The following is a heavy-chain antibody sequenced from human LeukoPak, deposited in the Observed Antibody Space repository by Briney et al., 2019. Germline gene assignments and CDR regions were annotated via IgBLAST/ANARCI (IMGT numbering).Heavy chain of an antibody. J-gene: IGHJ4*02. Sequence: SETLSLTCAVYGASFSDYYWSWIRRSPEKGLEWIGEISHTGSTTNNPSLNSRVIMSVDTSKNQFSLRLSSVTAADTAVYYCARGNYGPRLGNWGPGTLVTVSS. CDR1: GASFSDYY. CDR3: ARGNYGPRLGN. V-gene: IGHV4-34*01. D-gene: IGHD3-16*01. CDR2: ISHTGST.